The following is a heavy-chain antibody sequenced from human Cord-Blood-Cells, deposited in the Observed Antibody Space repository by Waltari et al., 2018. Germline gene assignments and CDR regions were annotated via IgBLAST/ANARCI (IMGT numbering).Heavy chain of an antibody. D-gene: IGHD2-2*01. J-gene: IGHJ4*02. CDR3: ARATSVVVPAAFDY. V-gene: IGHV3-53*01. CDR2: IYSGGST. CDR1: AFTVSSNY. Sequence: EVQLVESGGGLTQPGGSLRLSCAASAFTVSSNYMSWVRQAPGKGLEWVSVIYSGGSTYYADSVKGRFTISRDNSKNTLYLQMNSLRAEDTAVYYCARATSVVVPAAFDYWGQGTLVTVSS.